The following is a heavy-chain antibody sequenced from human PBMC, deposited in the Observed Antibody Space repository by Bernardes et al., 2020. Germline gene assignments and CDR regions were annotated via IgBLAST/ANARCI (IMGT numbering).Heavy chain of an antibody. V-gene: IGHV3-7*01. CDR3: ARIYSTSSFDFDY. CDR1: GFSFSTCW. D-gene: IGHD6-6*01. CDR2: INKDGSET. Sequence: GGSLRVWCAGCGFSFSTCWMTWVQKAPGKGLEWVANINKDGSETFYVDSVKGRFTISRDNAKNSLFMEMNTLRAEDTAVYYCARIYSTSSFDFDYWGQGTLVTVSS. J-gene: IGHJ4*02.